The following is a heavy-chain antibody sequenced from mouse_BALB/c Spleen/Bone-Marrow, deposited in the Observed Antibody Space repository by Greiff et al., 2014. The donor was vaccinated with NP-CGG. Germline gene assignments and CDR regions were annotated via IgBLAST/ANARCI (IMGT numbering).Heavy chain of an antibody. J-gene: IGHJ4*01. CDR1: DYTFSSYW. CDR3: AREDIATVVEMDY. D-gene: IGHD1-1*01. CDR2: ILPGSGST. V-gene: IGHV1-9*01. Sequence: QVQLQQPGAELMKPGASVKISCKATDYTFSSYWIEWVKQRPGHGLEWIGEILPGSGSTNYNEKFKGKATFTADTSSNTAYMQLSSLTSEDSAVYYCAREDIATVVEMDYWGQGTSVTVSS.